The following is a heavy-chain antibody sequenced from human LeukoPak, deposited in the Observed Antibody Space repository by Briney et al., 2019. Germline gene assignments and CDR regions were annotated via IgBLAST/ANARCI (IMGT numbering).Heavy chain of an antibody. Sequence: EASVKVSCKASGYTFTSYYMHWVRQAPGQGLEWMGGIIPIFGTANYAQKFQGRVTITADESTSTAYMELSSLRSEDTAVYYCAREGTTVVDWGQGTLVTVSS. J-gene: IGHJ4*02. V-gene: IGHV1-69*13. D-gene: IGHD4-23*01. CDR3: AREGTTVVD. CDR1: GYTFTSYY. CDR2: IIPIFGTA.